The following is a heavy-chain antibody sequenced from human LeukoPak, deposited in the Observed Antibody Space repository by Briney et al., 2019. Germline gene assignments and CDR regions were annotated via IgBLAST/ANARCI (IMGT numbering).Heavy chain of an antibody. CDR2: IYPGDSDT. V-gene: IGHV5-51*01. J-gene: IGHJ4*02. CDR1: GYSFTSYW. Sequence: GESLKISCKGSGYSFTSYWIGWVRQMPGKGLEWMGIIYPGDSDTRYSPSFQGQVIISADKSISTAYLQWSSLKASNTAMYYCARHYYDGSGDSPYFDFWGQGTLVTDSS. D-gene: IGHD3-22*01. CDR3: ARHYYDGSGDSPYFDF.